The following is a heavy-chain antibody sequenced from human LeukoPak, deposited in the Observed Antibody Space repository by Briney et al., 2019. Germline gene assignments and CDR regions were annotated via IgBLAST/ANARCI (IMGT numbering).Heavy chain of an antibody. V-gene: IGHV4-34*01. D-gene: IGHD3-22*01. CDR3: ARGRSSGYY. CDR1: GGSFSGYY. J-gene: IGHJ4*02. CDR2: INHSGST. Sequence: SETLSLTCAVYGGSFSGYYWSWIRQPPGKGLEWIGEINHSGSTNYNPFLKSRVTISVDTSKNQFSLKLSSVTAADTAVYYCARGRSSGYYWGQGTLVTVSS.